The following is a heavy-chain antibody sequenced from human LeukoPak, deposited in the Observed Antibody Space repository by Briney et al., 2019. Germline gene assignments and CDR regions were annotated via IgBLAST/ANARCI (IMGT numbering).Heavy chain of an antibody. J-gene: IGHJ4*02. CDR2: ISYDGSNK. D-gene: IGHD3-22*01. CDR1: GFTFSSYG. V-gene: IGHV3-30*18. CDR3: AKDLYYYDSSGYTFDY. Sequence: RGSLRLSCAASGFTFSSYGMHWVRQAPGKGLEWVAVISYDGSNKYYADSVKGRFTISRDNSKNTLYLQMNSLRAEDTAVYYCAKDLYYYDSSGYTFDYWGQATRVTVSS.